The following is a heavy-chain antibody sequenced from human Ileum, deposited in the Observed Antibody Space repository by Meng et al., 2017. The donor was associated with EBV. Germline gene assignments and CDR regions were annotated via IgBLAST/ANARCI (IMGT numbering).Heavy chain of an antibody. J-gene: IGHJ5*02. CDR1: GASIRTYY. D-gene: IGHD6-19*01. V-gene: IGHV4-59*01. Sequence: QVQLQESGPGLVQPSETLSLPCTVSGASIRTYYWSWLRQSPGKGPELIGYIYSSGDTNYNPSLKSRVTISIDTSKNQFSLMLNSVTAADTAVYYCARGSSYSSGWYPDLWGQGTLVTVSS. CDR2: IYSSGDT. CDR3: ARGSSYSSGWYPDL.